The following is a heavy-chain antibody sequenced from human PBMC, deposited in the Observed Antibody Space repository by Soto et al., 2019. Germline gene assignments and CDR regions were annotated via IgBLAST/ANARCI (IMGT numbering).Heavy chain of an antibody. CDR2: IFQSGTS. J-gene: IGHJ4*02. CDR3: ARDTSGTGTPV. D-gene: IGHD1-1*01. Sequence: QVQLQESGPGLVKPSQTLSLTCIVSGVSISSDGNYWSWIRQHPGKGLEWIGYIFQSGTSYYNPSLKIRVTISLDPSKNQFSLKVTSVTAADTAVYYCARDTSGTGTPVWGQGTLVTVSS. CDR1: GVSISSDGNY. V-gene: IGHV4-31*03.